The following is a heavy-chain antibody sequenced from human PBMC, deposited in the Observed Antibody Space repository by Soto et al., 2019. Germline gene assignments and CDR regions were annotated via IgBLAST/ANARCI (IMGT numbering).Heavy chain of an antibody. Sequence: EVQLVESGGGLIQPGGSLRLSCAVSGFTVSNNYMSWVRQAPGKGLEGVSVIYSGGYTAYGDSVKGRFTISRDNSKNKLYLQINSLGPDRRAVYSGGAEPGGGGYWGQGTLVTVSS. CDR3: GAEPGGGGY. J-gene: IGHJ4*02. V-gene: IGHV3-53*01. CDR1: GFTVSNNY. CDR2: IYSGGYT. D-gene: IGHD1-26*01.